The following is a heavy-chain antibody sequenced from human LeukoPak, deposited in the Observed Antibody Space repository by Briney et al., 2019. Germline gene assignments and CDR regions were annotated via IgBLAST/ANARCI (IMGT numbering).Heavy chain of an antibody. V-gene: IGHV6-1*01. Sequence: SQTLSLTCAISGDSVSSNSAAWHWIRQSPSRGLEWLGSTYYRSRWYSNYAPSVKSRITINPDTSKNQFSLQLNSVTPEDTAVYYCVRDREPNWFDPWGQGTLVTVSS. CDR2: TYYRSRWYS. CDR3: VRDREPNWFDP. CDR1: GDSVSSNSAA. J-gene: IGHJ5*02. D-gene: IGHD5-24*01.